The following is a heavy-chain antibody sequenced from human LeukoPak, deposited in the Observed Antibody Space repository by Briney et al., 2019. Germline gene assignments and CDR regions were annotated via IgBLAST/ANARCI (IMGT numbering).Heavy chain of an antibody. CDR2: IKKDGSEK. J-gene: IGHJ4*02. CDR1: GFTFSSYW. Sequence: SGGSLRLSCAASGFTFSSYWMSWVRQAPGKGLEWVANIKKDGSEKYYVDSVKGRFTISRDNSKNTLYLQMNSLRAEDTAVYYCAKEGGWLQPPDYWGQGTLVTVSS. V-gene: IGHV3-7*01. CDR3: AKEGGWLQPPDY. D-gene: IGHD5-24*01.